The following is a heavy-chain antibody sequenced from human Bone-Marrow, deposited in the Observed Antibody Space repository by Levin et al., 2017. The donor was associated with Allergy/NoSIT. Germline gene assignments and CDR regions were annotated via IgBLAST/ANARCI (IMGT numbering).Heavy chain of an antibody. CDR2: INKDGNEE. V-gene: IGHV3-7*01. CDR1: GFTFGIHW. CDR3: ARGVNYAFDN. J-gene: IGHJ4*02. Sequence: GGSLRLSCAASGFTFGIHWMNWVRQTPGKGLEWVAKINKDGNEEYYVDSVKGRFTISRDNAQNSLHLYMNSLRVEDTALYYCARGVNYAFDNWGQGTLVTVSS. D-gene: IGHD3-16*01.